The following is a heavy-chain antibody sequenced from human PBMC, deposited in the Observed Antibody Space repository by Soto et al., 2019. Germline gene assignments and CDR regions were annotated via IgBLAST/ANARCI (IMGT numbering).Heavy chain of an antibody. D-gene: IGHD6-6*01. V-gene: IGHV3-30*18. CDR2: ISYDGSNK. Sequence: GGSLRLSCAASGFTFSSYGMHWVRQAPGKGLEWVAVISYDGSNKYYADSVKGRFTISRDNSKNTLYLQMNSLRAEDTAVYYCAKEGQLGDNWFDPWGQGTLVTVSS. CDR3: AKEGQLGDNWFDP. CDR1: GFTFSSYG. J-gene: IGHJ5*02.